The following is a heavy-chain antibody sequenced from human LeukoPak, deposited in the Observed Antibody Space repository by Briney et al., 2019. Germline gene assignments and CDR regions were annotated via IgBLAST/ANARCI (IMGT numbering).Heavy chain of an antibody. V-gene: IGHV4-59*01. CDR1: GGSISSYY. D-gene: IGHD5-18*01. CDR2: IYYSGST. Sequence: SETLSLTCTVSGGSISSYYWGWIRQPPGKGLEWIGYIYYSGSTNYNPSLKSRVTISVDTSKNQFSLKLSSVTAADTAVYYCARGTAMVKTHPFDYWGQGTLVTVSS. CDR3: ARGTAMVKTHPFDY. J-gene: IGHJ4*02.